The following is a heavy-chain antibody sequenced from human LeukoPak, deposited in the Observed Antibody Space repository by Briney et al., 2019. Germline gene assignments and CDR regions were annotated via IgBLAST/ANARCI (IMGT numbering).Heavy chain of an antibody. CDR3: GRDPGSYISARYADDVPRFGS. V-gene: IGHV3-9*01. CDR2: SSWNSGSI. D-gene: IGHD2-2*01. J-gene: IGHJ5*01. Sequence: GGSLRLSCAASGFTFDDYAMHWVRQAPGKGLEWVSGSSWNSGSIGYADSVEGRFTISRDNAKNSLYLQMNSLRAEDTALYYCGRDPGSYISARYADDVPRFGSWGQGTLVIVSS. CDR1: GFTFDDYA.